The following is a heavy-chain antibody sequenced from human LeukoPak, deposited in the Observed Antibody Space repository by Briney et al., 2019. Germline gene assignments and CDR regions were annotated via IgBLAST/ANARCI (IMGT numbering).Heavy chain of an antibody. Sequence: ASVKVSCKASGGTFSSYAISWVRQAPGQGLEWMGRIIPILGIANYAQKFQGRVTITADKSTSTAYMELSSLRSEDTAVYYCARDKQQLERVYYYYGMDVWGKGPRSPSPQ. D-gene: IGHD6-13*01. CDR1: GGTFSSYA. V-gene: IGHV1-69*04. J-gene: IGHJ6*01. CDR3: ARDKQQLERVYYYYGMDV. CDR2: IIPILGIA.